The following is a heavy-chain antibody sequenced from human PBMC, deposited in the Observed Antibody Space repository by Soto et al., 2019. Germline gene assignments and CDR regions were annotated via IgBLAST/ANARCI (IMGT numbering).Heavy chain of an antibody. CDR1: GFTFSKAW. D-gene: IGHD5-18*01. J-gene: IGHJ4*02. CDR2: IKSRDNGGTP. CDR3: TTLGHRYNTYAFDS. Sequence: EVQLVESGGGLVKPGGSLTLSCAASGFTFSKAWRGWVRQAPGKGLEWVGRIKSRDNGGTPDYAAPVKGRFTISRDDSKTTQYLQMSSLKTEDTAVYYCTTLGHRYNTYAFDSWGQGLLVTVSS. V-gene: IGHV3-15*01.